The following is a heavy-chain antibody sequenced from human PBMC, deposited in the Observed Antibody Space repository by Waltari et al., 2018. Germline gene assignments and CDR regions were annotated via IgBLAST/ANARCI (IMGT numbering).Heavy chain of an antibody. J-gene: IGHJ4*02. V-gene: IGHV1-69*01. CDR1: GSTFRSYG. CDR3: SSANDDYYYSSCYYRLDY. D-gene: IGHD3-22*01. CDR2: IIPIFGIA. Sequence: QLVQAGAGGKKPGSSGKVSCKASGSTFRSYGIRWGRQAPGQGLELMGGIIPIFGIATDANEFQGIGTITAAESKTTAYIELRRLSSEDTDVYLCSSANDDYYYSSCYYRLDYWGQGTLVTVSS.